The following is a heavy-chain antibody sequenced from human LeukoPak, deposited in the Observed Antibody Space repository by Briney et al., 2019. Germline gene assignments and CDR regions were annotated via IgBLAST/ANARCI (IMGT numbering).Heavy chain of an antibody. CDR2: ISSSSSYI. CDR3: ARGVTTGSQDAFDI. D-gene: IGHD4-17*01. CDR1: GFTFSSYS. Sequence: GGSLRLSCAASGFTFSSYSMNWVRQAPGKGLEWVSSISSSSSYIYYADSVKGRFTISRDNAKNSLYLQMNSLRAEDTAVYYCARGVTTGSQDAFDIWGQGTMVTVSS. V-gene: IGHV3-21*01. J-gene: IGHJ3*02.